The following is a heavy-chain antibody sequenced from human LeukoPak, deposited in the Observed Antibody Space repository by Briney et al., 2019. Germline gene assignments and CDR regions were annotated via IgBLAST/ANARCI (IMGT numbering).Heavy chain of an antibody. CDR1: GFTFSSYS. J-gene: IGHJ6*03. CDR2: ISSSSSYI. Sequence: GGSLRLSCAASGFTFSSYSMNWVRQAPGKGLEWVSSISSSSSYIYYADSVKGRFTISRDNAKNSLYLQMNSLRAEDTAVYYCALYDLWSYYYMDVWGKGTTVTVSS. D-gene: IGHD3-3*01. CDR3: ALYDLWSYYYMDV. V-gene: IGHV3-21*01.